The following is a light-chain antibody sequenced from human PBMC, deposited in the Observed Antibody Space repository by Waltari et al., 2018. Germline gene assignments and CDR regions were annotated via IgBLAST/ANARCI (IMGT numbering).Light chain of an antibody. CDR2: LNSDGTH. V-gene: IGLV4-69*01. Sequence: SASLGASVKLTCTLSSGHSNYAIAWHQQQPEKGPRYLMKLNSDGTHNKGDGIPDRFSGSSSGAERYLTISSLQSEDEADYYCQTWGTGIRVFGGGTKLTVL. CDR1: SGHSNYA. CDR3: QTWGTGIRV. J-gene: IGLJ3*02.